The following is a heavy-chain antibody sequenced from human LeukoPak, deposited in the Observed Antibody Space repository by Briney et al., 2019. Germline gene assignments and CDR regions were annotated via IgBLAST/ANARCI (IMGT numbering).Heavy chain of an antibody. V-gene: IGHV1-18*01. CDR2: ISAYNGNT. CDR3: ARGRYDFWRGYYTEYYFDC. CDR1: GYTFTNYG. D-gene: IGHD3-3*01. Sequence: RASVKVSCKASGYTFTNYGISWVRQAPGQGLEWMGWISAYNGNTNYAQKLQGRVTMTTDTSTSTAYMEQRRLRSDHTPVYYCARGRYDFWRGYYTEYYFDCWGQGTLVTVSS. J-gene: IGHJ4*02.